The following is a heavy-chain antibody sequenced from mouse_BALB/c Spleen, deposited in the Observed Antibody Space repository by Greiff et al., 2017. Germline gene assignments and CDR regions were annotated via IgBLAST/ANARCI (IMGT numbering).Heavy chain of an antibody. J-gene: IGHJ3*01. Sequence: QVQLQQPGAELVRPGASVKLSCKASGYTFTSYWINWVKQRPGQGLEWIGNIYPSDSYTNYNQKFKDKATLTVDKSSSTAYMQLSSPTSEDSAVYYCTRPSSGYEAWFAYWGQGTLVTVSA. CDR1: GYTFTSYW. D-gene: IGHD3-1*01. V-gene: IGHV1-69*02. CDR3: TRPSSGYEAWFAY. CDR2: IYPSDSYT.